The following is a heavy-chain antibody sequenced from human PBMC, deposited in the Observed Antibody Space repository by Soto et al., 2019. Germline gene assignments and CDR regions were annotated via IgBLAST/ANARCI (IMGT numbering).Heavy chain of an antibody. D-gene: IGHD1-26*01. CDR1: GLTFEDYA. Sequence: EVQLVESGGGLVQPGRSLRLSCVTSGLTFEDYAMHWVRRAPGKGLEWVSGISWDSSGRGYADSVKGRFTIARDNAKNALYLQMNSLRAEDTALYYCAKARGIVGGLEYWGQGTLVTVSS. CDR2: ISWDSSGR. CDR3: AKARGIVGGLEY. J-gene: IGHJ4*02. V-gene: IGHV3-9*01.